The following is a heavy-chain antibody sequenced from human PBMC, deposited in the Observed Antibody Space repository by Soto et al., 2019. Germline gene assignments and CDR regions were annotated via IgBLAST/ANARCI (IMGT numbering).Heavy chain of an antibody. V-gene: IGHV4-61*01. J-gene: IGHJ5*02. Sequence: SETLSLTCTVSGGSVSSGSYYWSWIRQPPGKGLEWIGYIYYSGSTNYNPSLKSRVTISVDTSKNQFSLKLSSVTAADTAVYYCAREAGYDFWSGYYTGGWFDPWGQGTLVTVSS. D-gene: IGHD3-3*01. CDR3: AREAGYDFWSGYYTGGWFDP. CDR1: GGSVSSGSYY. CDR2: IYYSGST.